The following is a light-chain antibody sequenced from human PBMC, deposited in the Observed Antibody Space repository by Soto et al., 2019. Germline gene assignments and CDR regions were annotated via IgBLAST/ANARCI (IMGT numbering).Light chain of an antibody. CDR2: GAS. Sequence: EVVLTQSPGTLSLSPGERATLSCRASQSVSSNYLAWYQQKPGQAPRLLIYGASSRATGIPDRFSGSGSGTDFTITISRLEPEDFAVYYCQQYGSRTYTFGQGTKLEIK. V-gene: IGKV3-20*01. J-gene: IGKJ2*01. CDR3: QQYGSRTYT. CDR1: QSVSSNY.